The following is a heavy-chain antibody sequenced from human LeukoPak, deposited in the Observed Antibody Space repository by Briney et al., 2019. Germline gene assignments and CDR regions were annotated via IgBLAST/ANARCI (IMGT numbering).Heavy chain of an antibody. D-gene: IGHD1-26*01. CDR2: ISSSGSTI. Sequence: PGGSLRLSCAASGFTFSSYEMHWVRQAPGKGLEWVSYISSSGSTIYYADSVKGRFTISRDNAKNSLYLQMNSLRAEDTAVYYCARVPGVGAIDLDYWGQGTLVTVSS. V-gene: IGHV3-48*03. CDR3: ARVPGVGAIDLDY. CDR1: GFTFSSYE. J-gene: IGHJ4*02.